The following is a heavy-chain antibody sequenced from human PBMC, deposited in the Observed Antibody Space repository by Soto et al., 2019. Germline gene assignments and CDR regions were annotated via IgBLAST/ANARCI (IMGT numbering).Heavy chain of an antibody. CDR1: GISLSTSGVG. J-gene: IGHJ4*02. V-gene: IGHV2-5*02. Sequence: SGPTLVNPTQTLTLTCYLSGISLSTSGVGVGWIRQPPGKALEWLALIYWDDDKRYSPSVKSRLTVTKDTSKNQVVLTMTNMDPVDTATYYCAHRRPGYYFDYWGQGALVTVSS. CDR2: IYWDDDK. CDR3: AHRRPGYYFDY.